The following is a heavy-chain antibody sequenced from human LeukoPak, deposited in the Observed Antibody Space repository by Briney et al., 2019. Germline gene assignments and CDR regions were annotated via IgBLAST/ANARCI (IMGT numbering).Heavy chain of an antibody. J-gene: IGHJ4*02. CDR2: ISYDGSNK. CDR3: ETYGDDHDY. V-gene: IGHV3-30-3*01. Sequence: GGSLRLSCAASGFTFSSYAMHWVRQAPGKGLEWVAVISYDGSNKYYADSGKGRFTLSRDNSRNTLYLQMNSLRAEDTAVYYCETYGDDHDYWGQGTLVTVSS. CDR1: GFTFSSYA. D-gene: IGHD4-17*01.